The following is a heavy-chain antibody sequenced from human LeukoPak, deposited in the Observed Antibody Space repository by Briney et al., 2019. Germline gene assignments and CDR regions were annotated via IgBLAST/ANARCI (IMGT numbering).Heavy chain of an antibody. D-gene: IGHD3-16*01. Sequence: PSQTLSLTCAVYGGSFSDFYGSWIRQPPGKGLELIGEINHSGGTNYNPSLKSRVTISVYTSTKQCSLKLRSVTAADTAVYYCAGTADARGTRGIWYFHYWGQGTLVTVSS. J-gene: IGHJ4*02. CDR2: INHSGGT. CDR3: AGTADARGTRGIWYFHY. V-gene: IGHV4-34*01. CDR1: GGSFSDFY.